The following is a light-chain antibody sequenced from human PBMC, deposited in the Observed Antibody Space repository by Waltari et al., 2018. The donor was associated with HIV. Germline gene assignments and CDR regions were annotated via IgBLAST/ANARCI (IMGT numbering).Light chain of an antibody. CDR2: DAS. V-gene: IGKV3-11*01. CDR3: QQRYNWRT. Sequence: EIVLTQSPATLSLSPGERATLSCRAGQTVGVYVAWYQQKPGQAPRLLIYDASNRATGIPARFSGSGSGTEFSLTISSLEPEDFAVYYWQQRYNWRTFGQGTKLEIK. J-gene: IGKJ2*01. CDR1: QTVGVY.